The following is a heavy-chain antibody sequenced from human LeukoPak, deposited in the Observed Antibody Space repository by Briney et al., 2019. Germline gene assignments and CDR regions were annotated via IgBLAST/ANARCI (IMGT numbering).Heavy chain of an antibody. CDR1: GYSFTDYY. V-gene: IGHV1-2*02. J-gene: IGHJ4*02. CDR3: ARDTRSSYLQYYFDY. D-gene: IGHD5-24*01. CDR2: ISPDSGRT. Sequence: ASVKVSCKASGYSFTDYYMHWVRQAPGQGLEWIGWISPDSGRTGFAQKFQGRVTMTRDTSISTAYMELSRLGYDDTAVYYCARDTRSSYLQYYFDYWGQGTLVTVSS.